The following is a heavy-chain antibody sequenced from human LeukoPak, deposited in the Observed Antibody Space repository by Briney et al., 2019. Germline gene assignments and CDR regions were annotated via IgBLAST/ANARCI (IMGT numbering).Heavy chain of an antibody. D-gene: IGHD5-12*01. Sequence: GASVKVPCKASGYRFAEYGISWVRQAPGHGLEWMGWISGYSGNTNYAQKFQDRVTMTTDTSTNTTYMELRSLRSDDTAVYYCARDLGATIARGTYYYYGMDVWGQGTTVTVSS. CDR3: ARDLGATIARGTYYYYGMDV. CDR1: GYRFAEYG. V-gene: IGHV1-18*01. J-gene: IGHJ6*02. CDR2: ISGYSGNT.